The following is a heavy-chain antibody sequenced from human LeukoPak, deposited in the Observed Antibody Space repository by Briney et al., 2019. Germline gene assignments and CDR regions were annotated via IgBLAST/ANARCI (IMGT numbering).Heavy chain of an antibody. Sequence: SETLSLTCAVYGGSFSGYYWSWIRQPPGKGLEWIGEINHSGSTNYNPSLKSRVTISVDTSKNQFSLKLSSVTAADTAVYYCARTTMTRRFDYWGQGTLVTVSS. D-gene: IGHD3-22*01. V-gene: IGHV4-34*01. CDR2: INHSGST. CDR1: GGSFSGYY. CDR3: ARTTMTRRFDY. J-gene: IGHJ4*02.